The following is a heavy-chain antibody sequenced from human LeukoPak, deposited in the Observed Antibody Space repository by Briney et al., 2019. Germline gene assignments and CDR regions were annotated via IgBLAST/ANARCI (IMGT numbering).Heavy chain of an antibody. J-gene: IGHJ6*03. V-gene: IGHV1-69*05. CDR2: IIPIFGTA. CDR1: GGTFSSYA. Sequence: SVKVSCKASGGTFSSYAISWVRQAPGQGLEWMGGIIPIFGTANYAQKFQGRVTITTDESTSTAYMELSSLRSEDTAVYYCARGYLTSSGSSGDYYYYMDVWGKGTTVTVSS. CDR3: ARGYLTSSGSSGDYYYYMDV. D-gene: IGHD1-26*01.